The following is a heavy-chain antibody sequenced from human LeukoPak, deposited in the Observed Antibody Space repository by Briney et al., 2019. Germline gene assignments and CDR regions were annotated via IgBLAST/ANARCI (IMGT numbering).Heavy chain of an antibody. CDR3: ARRTGGNYYGSGSYRNRYFDY. J-gene: IGHJ4*02. Sequence: SETLSLTCAVYGGSFSGYYWSWIRQPPGKGPEWIGEINHSGSTNYNPSLKSRVTISVDTSKNLFSLKLSSVTAADTAVYYCARRTGGNYYGSGSYRNRYFDYWGQGTLVTVSS. CDR1: GGSFSGYY. CDR2: INHSGST. V-gene: IGHV4-34*01. D-gene: IGHD3-10*01.